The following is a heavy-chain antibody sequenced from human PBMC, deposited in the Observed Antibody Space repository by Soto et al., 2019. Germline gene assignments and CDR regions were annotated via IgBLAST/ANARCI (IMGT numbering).Heavy chain of an antibody. J-gene: IGHJ4*02. CDR1: RGTFGSYS. D-gene: IGHD4-17*01. V-gene: IGHV1-18*01. CDR2: ISPYTGNT. CDR3: ARVEEDYGDYGRRYFEY. Sequence: VSVKVSCKDSRGTFGSYSLRWVRHAPGQGLEWMGGISPYTGNTNYAQKLQGRVTMTTDTSTSTAYMELRSLRSDDTAVYYCARVEEDYGDYGRRYFEYWGQGTLVTVPS.